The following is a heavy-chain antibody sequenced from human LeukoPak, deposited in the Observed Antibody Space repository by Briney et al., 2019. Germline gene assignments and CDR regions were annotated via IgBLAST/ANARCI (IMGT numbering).Heavy chain of an antibody. D-gene: IGHD3-3*01. CDR1: GFTFSSYW. Sequence: GGSLRLSCAASGFTFSSYWMSWVRQAPGKGLEWVANIKQDGSEKYYVDSVKGRFTISRDNAKNSLYLQMNSLRAEDTAVYYCARDRDPYYDFWSGYSYYFDYWGQGTLVTVSS. CDR2: IKQDGSEK. V-gene: IGHV3-7*01. CDR3: ARDRDPYYDFWSGYSYYFDY. J-gene: IGHJ4*02.